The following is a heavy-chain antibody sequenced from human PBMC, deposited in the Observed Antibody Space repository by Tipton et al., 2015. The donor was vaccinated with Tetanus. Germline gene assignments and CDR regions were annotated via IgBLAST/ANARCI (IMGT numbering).Heavy chain of an antibody. CDR3: ARDRGDYIYYGMDV. CDR2: IDPNSGGT. V-gene: IGHV1-2*02. Sequence: VQLVQSGAEMKKPGASVKVSCKASGYTFTGYYIYWVRQAPGQGLEWMGWIDPNSGGTVYAQKFQGRVTMTRDTSISTAYMELRSLRSDDTAVFYCARDRGDYIYYGMDVWGPGTTATVS. D-gene: IGHD3-22*01. J-gene: IGHJ6*02. CDR1: GYTFTGYY.